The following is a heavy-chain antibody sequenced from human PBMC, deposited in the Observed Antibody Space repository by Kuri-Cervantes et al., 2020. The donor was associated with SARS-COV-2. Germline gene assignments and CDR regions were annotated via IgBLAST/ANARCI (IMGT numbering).Heavy chain of an antibody. V-gene: IGHV3-48*02. CDR2: INSGSSIT. D-gene: IGHD4-17*01. CDR3: ARDPSSYGDYVGSYFDY. CDR1: GFTFSCYS. J-gene: IGHJ4*02. Sequence: GESLKISCAVSGFTFSCYSMNWVRQAPGKGLEWVSYINSGSSITYYADSVKGRFTISRDNAKDALYLQMSSLRDEDTAVYYCARDPSSYGDYVGSYFDYWGQGTLVTVSS.